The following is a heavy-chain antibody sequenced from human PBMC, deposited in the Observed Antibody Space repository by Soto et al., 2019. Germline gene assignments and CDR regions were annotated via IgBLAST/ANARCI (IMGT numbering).Heavy chain of an antibody. CDR3: ARGLSSGINGNYMDV. Sequence: GGSLRLSCAASGFTFSSYGMHWVRQAPGKGLEWVAVIWYDGSNKYYGDSVKGRFTISRDNSKNRLYLQMNSLRAEDTAVYYCARGLSSGINGNYMDVWGQGTTVTVSS. CDR1: GFTFSSYG. V-gene: IGHV3-33*01. J-gene: IGHJ6*02. D-gene: IGHD3-10*01. CDR2: IWYDGSNK.